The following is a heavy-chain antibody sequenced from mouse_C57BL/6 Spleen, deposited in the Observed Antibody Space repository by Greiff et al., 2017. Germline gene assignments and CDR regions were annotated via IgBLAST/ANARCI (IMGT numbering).Heavy chain of an antibody. Sequence: VMLVESGPELVKPGASVKISCKASGYAFSSSWMNWVKQRPGKGLEWIGRIYPGDGDTNYNGKFKGKATLTADKSSSTAYMQLSSLTSEDSAVYFCAREGTAQGYWGQGTTLTVSS. D-gene: IGHD3-2*02. CDR1: GYAFSSSW. CDR2: IYPGDGDT. J-gene: IGHJ2*01. CDR3: AREGTAQGY. V-gene: IGHV1-82*01.